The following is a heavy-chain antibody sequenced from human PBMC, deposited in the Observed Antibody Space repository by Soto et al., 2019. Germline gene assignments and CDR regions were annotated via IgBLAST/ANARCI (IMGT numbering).Heavy chain of an antibody. CDR1: GFIFRSYS. J-gene: IGHJ5*02. Sequence: GGSLRLSCAASGFIFRSYSMAWVRQAPGKGLEWLSYITSSSAYIYYADSVRGRFTISRDNAKNSLHLQMNSLRAEDTAVYYCTRDASRDSSARGWFDPWGPGTLVTVSS. D-gene: IGHD6-13*01. CDR3: TRDASRDSSARGWFDP. V-gene: IGHV3-21*01. CDR2: ITSSSAYI.